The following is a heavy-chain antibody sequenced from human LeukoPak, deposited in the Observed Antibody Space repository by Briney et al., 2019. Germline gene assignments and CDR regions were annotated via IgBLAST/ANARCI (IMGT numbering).Heavy chain of an antibody. CDR3: AELGITMIGGV. V-gene: IGHV3-23*01. Sequence: GGSLRLSCAASGFTFSSYVMSWVRQASGKGLEWVSAISGSGGSTYSADSVKGRFTISRDNSKNTLYLQMNSLRAEDTAVYYCAELGITMIGGVWGKGTTVTISS. J-gene: IGHJ6*04. CDR1: GFTFSSYV. CDR2: ISGSGGST. D-gene: IGHD3-10*02.